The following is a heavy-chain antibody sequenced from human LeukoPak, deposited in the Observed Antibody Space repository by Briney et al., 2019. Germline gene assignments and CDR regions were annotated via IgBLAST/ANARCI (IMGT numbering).Heavy chain of an antibody. D-gene: IGHD6-19*01. CDR1: GFTISDHG. CDR2: ISHDGSVE. V-gene: IGHV3-30*18. CDR3: AKDWGASGWYNWFDP. Sequence: GGSLRLSCEVSGFTISDHGMHWVRQAPGKGLEWVAMISHDGSVEYYLDSVKGRLTISRDDSKYTLYLQMNSLTTEDTAIYYCAKDWGASGWYNWFDPWGQGTQVTVSS. J-gene: IGHJ5*02.